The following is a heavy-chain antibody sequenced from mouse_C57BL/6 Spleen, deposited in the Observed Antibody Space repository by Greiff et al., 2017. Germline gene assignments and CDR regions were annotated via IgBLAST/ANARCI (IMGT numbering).Heavy chain of an antibody. CDR2: IWSDGST. V-gene: IGHV2-6-1*01. Sequence: VQLKESGPGLVAPSQSLSITCTVSGFSLTSYGVNWVRQPPGKGLGWLVVIWSDGSTTYTSALKSRLSISKDNPKSQIFLKMNSLQTDDTAMYDCARQSADYAMDYWGQGTSVTVSS. D-gene: IGHD1-2*01. CDR1: GFSLTSYG. CDR3: ARQSADYAMDY. J-gene: IGHJ4*01.